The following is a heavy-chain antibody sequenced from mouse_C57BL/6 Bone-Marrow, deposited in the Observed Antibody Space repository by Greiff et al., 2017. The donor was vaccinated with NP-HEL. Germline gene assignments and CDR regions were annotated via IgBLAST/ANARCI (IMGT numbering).Heavy chain of an antibody. Sequence: EAGGGLVQPKGSLKLSCAASGFSFNTYAMNWVRQAPGKGLEWVARIRSKSNNYATYYADSVKDRFTISRDDSESMLYLQMNNLKTEDTAMYYCVRRYYYAMDYWGQGTSVTVSS. J-gene: IGHJ4*01. CDR1: GFSFNTYA. V-gene: IGHV10-1*01. CDR2: IRSKSNNYAT. CDR3: VRRYYYAMDY.